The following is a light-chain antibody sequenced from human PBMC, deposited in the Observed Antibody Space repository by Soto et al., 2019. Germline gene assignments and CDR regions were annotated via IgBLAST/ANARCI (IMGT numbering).Light chain of an antibody. CDR3: QHCGSSSWT. V-gene: IGKV3-20*01. CDR1: QSVSSSY. Sequence: ETVLTQSPGTLSLSPGERATLSCRASQSVSSSYLAWYQQKPGQAPRLLIYGASRRATGIPDRFSGSGSGTDFTLTISRLEPEDFAVYYCQHCGSSSWTFGQGSKVEIK. J-gene: IGKJ1*01. CDR2: GAS.